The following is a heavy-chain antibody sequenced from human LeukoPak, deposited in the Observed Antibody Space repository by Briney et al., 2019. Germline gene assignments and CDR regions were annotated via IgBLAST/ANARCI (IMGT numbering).Heavy chain of an antibody. Sequence: GGSLRLSCAASGFTFDDYGMSWVRHAPGKGLEWVSGINWNGGSTGYADSVKGRFTISRDNAKNSLYLQMNSLRAEDTALYHCARSGGGYDYAYHMDVWGKGTTVTISS. CDR3: ARSGGGYDYAYHMDV. J-gene: IGHJ6*03. V-gene: IGHV3-20*01. D-gene: IGHD3-16*01. CDR2: INWNGGST. CDR1: GFTFDDYG.